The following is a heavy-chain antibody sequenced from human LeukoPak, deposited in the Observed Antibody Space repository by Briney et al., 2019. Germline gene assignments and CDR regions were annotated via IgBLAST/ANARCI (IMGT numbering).Heavy chain of an antibody. V-gene: IGHV4-59*08. Sequence: SETLSLTCTVSGGSISSYYWSWIRQPPGKGLEWIGYIYYSGSTNYNPSLKSRVTISVDTSKNQFSLKLSSVTAADTAVYYCAGSGTFDYWGQGTLVTVSS. D-gene: IGHD5-12*01. CDR2: IYYSGST. J-gene: IGHJ4*02. CDR3: AGSGTFDY. CDR1: GGSISSYY.